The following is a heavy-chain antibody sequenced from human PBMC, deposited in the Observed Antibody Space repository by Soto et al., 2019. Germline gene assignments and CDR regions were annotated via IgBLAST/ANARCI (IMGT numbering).Heavy chain of an antibody. CDR2: ISAYGGNT. J-gene: IGHJ4*02. CDR3: ARDSGSYYNGYYDY. D-gene: IGHD1-26*01. CDR1: GYTFTSYG. V-gene: IGHV1-18*01. Sequence: GSVKVSCKASGYTFTSYGISWVRQAPGQGLEWMGWISAYGGNTNYAQKLQGRVTMTRDTSTSTVYMELSSLRSEDTAVYYCARDSGSYYNGYYDYWGQGTLVTVSS.